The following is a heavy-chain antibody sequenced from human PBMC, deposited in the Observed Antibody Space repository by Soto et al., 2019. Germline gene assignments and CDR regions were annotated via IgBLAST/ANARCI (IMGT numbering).Heavy chain of an antibody. D-gene: IGHD3-22*01. V-gene: IGHV3-23*01. CDR2: ISGSGGST. J-gene: IGHJ4*02. CDR3: AKVMYYYDSSGRDD. Sequence: LILSCAASGFTFSSYAMSWVRQAPGKGLEWVSAISGSGGSTYYADSVKGRFTISRDNSKNTLYLQMNSLRAEDTAVYYCAKVMYYYDSSGRDDWGQGTLVTVSS. CDR1: GFTFSSYA.